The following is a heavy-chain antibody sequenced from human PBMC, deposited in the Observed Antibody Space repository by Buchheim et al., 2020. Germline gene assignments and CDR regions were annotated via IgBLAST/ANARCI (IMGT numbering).Heavy chain of an antibody. CDR2: IKQDGSEK. CDR1: GFTFSSYW. CDR3: ARGGFQHALDV. Sequence: EVQLVESGGGLVQPGGSLRLSCAASGFTFSSYWMSWVRQAPGKGLEWVANIKQDGSEKYYVDSVKGRFTISRDNSKNTLSLQMNGLRVEDTAVYYCARGGFQHALDVWGQGTT. J-gene: IGHJ6*02. V-gene: IGHV3-7*03.